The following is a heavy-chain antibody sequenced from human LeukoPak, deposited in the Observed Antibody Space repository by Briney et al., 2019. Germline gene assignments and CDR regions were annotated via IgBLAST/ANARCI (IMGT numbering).Heavy chain of an antibody. V-gene: IGHV4-39*07. CDR3: ARDSPMTTVTTGGY. Sequence: SQTLSLTCTVSGGSISSGSYYWSWIRQPPGKGLEWIGSIYYSGSTYYNPSLKSRVTISVDTSKNQFSLKLSSVTAADTAVYYCARDSPMTTVTTGGYWGQGTLVTVSS. J-gene: IGHJ4*02. CDR1: GGSISSGSYY. D-gene: IGHD4-17*01. CDR2: IYYSGST.